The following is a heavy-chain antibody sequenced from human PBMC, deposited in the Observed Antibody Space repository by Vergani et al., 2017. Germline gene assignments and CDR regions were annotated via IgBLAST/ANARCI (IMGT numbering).Heavy chain of an antibody. Sequence: EVQLLESGGSLKQPGGSVRLSCAASGFTFSTYAMHWVRQAPGKGLEWVSALTGGGGSTYYADCLKGRFIISRDNSRDTLYLQMNSLRPEDTATYYCVKDAGSYENFFDSWGQGTLVTVSS. D-gene: IGHD1-26*01. CDR2: LTGGGGST. J-gene: IGHJ4*02. V-gene: IGHV3-23*01. CDR1: GFTFSTYA. CDR3: VKDAGSYENFFDS.